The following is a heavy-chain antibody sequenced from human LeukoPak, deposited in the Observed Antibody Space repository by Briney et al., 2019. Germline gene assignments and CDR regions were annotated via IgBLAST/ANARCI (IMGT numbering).Heavy chain of an antibody. CDR1: GFTFSSYG. J-gene: IGHJ6*03. D-gene: IGHD1-26*01. CDR2: IRYDGSNN. V-gene: IGHV3-30*02. Sequence: GGSLRLSCAASGFTFSSYGMHWVRQAPGKGLEWVAFIRYDGSNNYYADSVKGRFTISRDNSKNTLYLQMNSLRAEDTAVYYCAKSGNFYYYYMDVWGKGTTVTVSS. CDR3: AKSGNFYYYYMDV.